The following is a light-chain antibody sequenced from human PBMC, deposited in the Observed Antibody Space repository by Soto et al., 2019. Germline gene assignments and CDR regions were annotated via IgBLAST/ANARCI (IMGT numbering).Light chain of an antibody. CDR2: GVY. CDR1: QSLRTNS. CDR3: QQRSNWPRT. V-gene: IGKV3D-20*02. Sequence: EMVLTQSPGTLALSLGERATLSCSASQSLRTNSLAWYQQKPGQAPRLLISGVYSRAAGIPDRFSGSGSGTDFTLTISSLEPEDFAVYYCQQRSNWPRTFGQGTKVDIK. J-gene: IGKJ1*01.